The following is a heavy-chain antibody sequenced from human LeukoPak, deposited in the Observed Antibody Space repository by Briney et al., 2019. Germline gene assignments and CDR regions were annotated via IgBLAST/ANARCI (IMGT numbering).Heavy chain of an antibody. D-gene: IGHD1-26*01. CDR2: ISYDGSNK. V-gene: IGHV3-30*04. Sequence: PGRSLRLSCAASGFTFSSYAMHWVRQAPGKGLEWVAVISYDGSNKYYADSVKGRFTISRDNSKNTLYLQMNSLRAEDTAVYYCARDRERWELLTLFDYWGQGTLVTVSS. CDR1: GFTFSSYA. CDR3: ARDRERWELLTLFDY. J-gene: IGHJ4*02.